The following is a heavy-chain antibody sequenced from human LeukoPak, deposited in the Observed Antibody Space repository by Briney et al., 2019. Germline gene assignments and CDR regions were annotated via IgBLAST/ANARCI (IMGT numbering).Heavy chain of an antibody. J-gene: IGHJ4*02. CDR3: ARDYSSSWYFDY. CDR2: IYTSGST. CDR1: GGSISSYY. Sequence: SETLSLTCTVSGGSISSYYWSWIRQPAGKGLEWIGRIYTSGSTNYNPSLKSRVTMSVDASKNQFSLKLSSVTAADTAVYYCARDYSSSWYFDYWGQGTLVTVSS. V-gene: IGHV4-4*07. D-gene: IGHD6-13*01.